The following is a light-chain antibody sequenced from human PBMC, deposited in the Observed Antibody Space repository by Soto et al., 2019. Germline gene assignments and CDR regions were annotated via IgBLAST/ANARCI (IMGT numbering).Light chain of an antibody. CDR3: QQTYSTPIT. V-gene: IGKV1-5*01. J-gene: IGKJ5*01. CDR2: DAS. Sequence: DIHMTQSPSTLSASVGYRVTITCRASQSISSWLAWYQQKPGKAPKLLIYDASSLESGVPSRFSGSGSGTHFTLTIGSLQPEDFATYYGQQTYSTPITFGQGTRLEIK. CDR1: QSISSW.